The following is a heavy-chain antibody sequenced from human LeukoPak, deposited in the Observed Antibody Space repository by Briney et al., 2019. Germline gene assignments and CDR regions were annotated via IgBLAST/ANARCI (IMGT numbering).Heavy chain of an antibody. Sequence: PGGSLRLSCAASGFTFSSYAMSWVRQAPGKGLEWVSAISGSGGSTYYADSVKGRFTISRDNSKNTLYLQMNSLRAEDTAVYYCAKLLGYCSSTSCYCFDYWGQGTLVTVSS. CDR1: GFTFSSYA. J-gene: IGHJ4*02. CDR2: ISGSGGST. CDR3: AKLLGYCSSTSCYCFDY. D-gene: IGHD2-2*01. V-gene: IGHV3-23*01.